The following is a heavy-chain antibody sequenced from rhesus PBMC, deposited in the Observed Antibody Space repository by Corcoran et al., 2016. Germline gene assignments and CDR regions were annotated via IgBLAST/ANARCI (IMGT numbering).Heavy chain of an antibody. J-gene: IGHJ4*01. V-gene: IGHV4-106*01. D-gene: IGHD4-23*01. Sequence: QVQLQESGPGLVTPSETLSLTCAVSGGSISDRFFWSWLRQPPGKGLEWIGYIYGGGGSTYYNPSLKSRVTISTDTSKNQFSLKLSSVTAADMAVYYCARGTVTTYFDYWGQGVLVTVSS. CDR2: IYGGGGST. CDR3: ARGTVTTYFDY. CDR1: GGSISDRFF.